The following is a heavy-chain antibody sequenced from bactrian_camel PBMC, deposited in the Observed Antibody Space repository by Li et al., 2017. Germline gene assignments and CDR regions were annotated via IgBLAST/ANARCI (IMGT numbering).Heavy chain of an antibody. J-gene: IGHJ4*01. V-gene: IGHV3S57*01. CDR1: RDTITEYH. Sequence: HVQLVESGGGSVQTGGTLTLSCEVRRDTITEYHIGWFRQAPGKQREGVAAIKRDGRTYVIDDVKGRFTISQDNAKNIIYLQMNSLTPDDTAMYYCAAGTRIIVGDYCDGITNWGQGTQVTVS. CDR2: IKRDGRT. CDR3: AAGTRIIVGDYCDGITN. D-gene: IGHD4*01.